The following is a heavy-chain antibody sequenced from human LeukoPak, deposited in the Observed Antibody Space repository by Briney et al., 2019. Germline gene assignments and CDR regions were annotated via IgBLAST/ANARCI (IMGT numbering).Heavy chain of an antibody. CDR1: GFTFSSYA. V-gene: IGHV3-23*01. CDR3: AKDAGLAPYSGSYFEY. Sequence: GGSLRLSCAASGFTFSSYAMSWVRQAPGKGLEWVSAISGSGGSTYYADSVKGRFTISRDNSKNTLYLQMNSLRAEDTAVYYCAKDAGLAPYSGSYFEYWGQGTLVTVSS. CDR2: ISGSGGST. J-gene: IGHJ4*02. D-gene: IGHD1-26*01.